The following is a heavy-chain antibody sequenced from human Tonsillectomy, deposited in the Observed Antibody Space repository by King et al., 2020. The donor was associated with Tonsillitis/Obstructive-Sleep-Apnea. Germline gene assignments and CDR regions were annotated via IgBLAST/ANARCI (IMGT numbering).Heavy chain of an antibody. Sequence: VQLVESGGGLVQPGRSLRLSCTASGFTFGDYAMSWVRQAPGKGLEWVGFIRSKAYGGTTEYAASVKGRFTISRDDSKSIAYLQMNSLKTEDTAVYYCTRDGPEYYDFWSGYPNFDYRGQGTLVTVSS. CDR1: GFTFGDYA. V-gene: IGHV3-49*04. J-gene: IGHJ4*02. D-gene: IGHD3-3*01. CDR2: IRSKAYGGTT. CDR3: TRDGPEYYDFWSGYPNFDY.